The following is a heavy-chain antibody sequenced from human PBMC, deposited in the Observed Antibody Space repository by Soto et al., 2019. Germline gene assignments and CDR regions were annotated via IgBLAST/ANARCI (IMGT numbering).Heavy chain of an antibody. Sequence: PGGSLRLSCVASGFTFGGRAMSWVRQAPGKGLEWVAIISYDGSTIFYGDSVKGRFTISRDNSKNTLYLHMSSLRPDDTAVYFCARHVASTVTTSDWFDPWGQGTLVTVSS. D-gene: IGHD4-4*01. CDR3: ARHVASTVTTSDWFDP. V-gene: IGHV3-30*03. CDR2: ISYDGSTI. J-gene: IGHJ5*02. CDR1: GFTFGGRA.